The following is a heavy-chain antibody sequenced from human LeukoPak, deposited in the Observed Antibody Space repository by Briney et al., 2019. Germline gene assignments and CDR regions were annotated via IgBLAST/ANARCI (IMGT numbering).Heavy chain of an antibody. Sequence: SETLSLTCTVSGYSISSGYYWGWIRQPPGKGLEWIGSIYYSGSTYYNPSLKSRVTISVDTSKNQFSLKLSSVTAADTAVYYCASLPYYYGSGGFDYWGQGTLVTVSS. V-gene: IGHV4-38-2*02. CDR3: ASLPYYYGSGGFDY. J-gene: IGHJ4*02. CDR2: IYYSGST. D-gene: IGHD3-10*01. CDR1: GYSISSGYY.